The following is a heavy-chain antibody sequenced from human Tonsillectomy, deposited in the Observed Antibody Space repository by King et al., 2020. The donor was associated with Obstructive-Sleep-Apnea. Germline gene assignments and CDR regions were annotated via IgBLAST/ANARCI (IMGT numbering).Heavy chain of an antibody. CDR1: GGSISSSSYY. CDR3: ARDLRGYCSSTSCYANFDY. V-gene: IGHV4-39*07. D-gene: IGHD2-2*01. J-gene: IGHJ4*02. Sequence: QLQESGPGLVKPSETLSLTCTVSGGSISSSSYYWGWIRQPPGKGLEWIGSIYYSGSTYSNPSLKSRVTISLDTSKNQFSLKLSSVTAADTAVYYCARDLRGYCSSTSCYANFDYWGQGTLVTVSS. CDR2: IYYSGST.